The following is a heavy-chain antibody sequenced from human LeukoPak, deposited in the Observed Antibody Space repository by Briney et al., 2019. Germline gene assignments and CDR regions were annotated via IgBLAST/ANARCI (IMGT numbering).Heavy chain of an antibody. CDR1: GGTFSSYA. Sequence: SVKVSCKASGGTFSSYAISWVRQAPGQGLEWMGRIIPILGIANYAQKFQGRVTITADKSTSTAYMELSSLRSEDTAVYYCARDPPRDTAIQNWFDPWGQGTLVAVSS. CDR2: IIPILGIA. D-gene: IGHD5-18*01. CDR3: ARDPPRDTAIQNWFDP. J-gene: IGHJ5*02. V-gene: IGHV1-69*04.